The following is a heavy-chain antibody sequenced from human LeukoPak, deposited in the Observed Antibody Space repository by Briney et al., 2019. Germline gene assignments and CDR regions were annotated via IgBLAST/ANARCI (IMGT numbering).Heavy chain of an antibody. D-gene: IGHD6-13*01. CDR3: ARGAPEYSSSWYVGDP. CDR1: GFTFSDYY. Sequence: GGSLRLSCAASGFTFSDYYMSWIRQAPGKGLEWVSYISSSGSTIYYADSVKGRFTISRDNAKNSLYLQMNSLRAEDTAVYYCARGAPEYSSSWYVGDPWGQGTLVTVSS. J-gene: IGHJ5*02. CDR2: ISSSGSTI. V-gene: IGHV3-11*01.